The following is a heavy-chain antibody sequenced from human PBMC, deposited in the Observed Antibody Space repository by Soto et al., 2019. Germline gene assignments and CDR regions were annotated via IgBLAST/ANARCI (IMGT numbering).Heavy chain of an antibody. CDR2: IIPIFGTA. Sequence: GASVKVSCKASGGTFSSYAISWVRQAPGQGLEWMGGIIPIFGTANYAQKFQGRVTITADESTSTAYMELSSLRSEDTAVYYCALPGSGSYYPPNNWFDPWGQGTLVTVST. CDR3: ALPGSGSYYPPNNWFDP. J-gene: IGHJ5*02. V-gene: IGHV1-69*13. CDR1: GGTFSSYA. D-gene: IGHD3-10*01.